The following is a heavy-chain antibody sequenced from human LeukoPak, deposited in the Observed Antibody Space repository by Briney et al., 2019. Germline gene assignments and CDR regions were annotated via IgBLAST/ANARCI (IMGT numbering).Heavy chain of an antibody. CDR3: AKRLGTTVTTPYYYYGMDV. Sequence: PGRSLRLSCAASGFTFSSYGMHWVRQAPGKGLEWVAVISYDGSNKYYADSVKGRFTISRDNSKNTLYLQMNSLRAEDTAVYYCAKRLGTTVTTPYYYYGMDVWGQGTTVTVSS. V-gene: IGHV3-30*18. CDR1: GFTFSSYG. CDR2: ISYDGSNK. J-gene: IGHJ6*02. D-gene: IGHD4-17*01.